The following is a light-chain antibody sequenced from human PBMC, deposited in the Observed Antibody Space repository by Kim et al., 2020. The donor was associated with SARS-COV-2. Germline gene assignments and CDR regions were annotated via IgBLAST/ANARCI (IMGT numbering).Light chain of an antibody. CDR2: NNN. Sequence: ELTQPPSASGTPGQRVTIFCSGSSSNIGSHTVNWYQQLPGTAPKVLIYNNNQRPSGGPDRFSGSKSGTSASLAISGLQSEDEADYSCAAWDDSLTGWVFGGGTQLTVL. J-gene: IGLJ3*02. CDR3: AAWDDSLTGWV. CDR1: SSNIGSHT. V-gene: IGLV1-44*01.